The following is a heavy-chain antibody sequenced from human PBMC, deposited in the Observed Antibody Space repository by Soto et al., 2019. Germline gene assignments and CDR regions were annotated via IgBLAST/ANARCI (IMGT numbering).Heavy chain of an antibody. D-gene: IGHD2-8*01. J-gene: IGHJ5*02. CDR1: GYSFTSYW. Sequence: GESLKISCKGSGYSFTSYWISWVRQMPGKGLEWMGRIDPSDSYTNYSPSFQGHVTISADKSISTAYLQWSSLKASDTAMYYCAGSDQNMVYGGAALGWFDPWGQGTLVTVSS. CDR3: AGSDQNMVYGGAALGWFDP. V-gene: IGHV5-10-1*01. CDR2: IDPSDSYT.